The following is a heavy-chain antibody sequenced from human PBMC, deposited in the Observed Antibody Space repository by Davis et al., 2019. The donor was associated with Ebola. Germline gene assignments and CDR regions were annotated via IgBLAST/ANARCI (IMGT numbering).Heavy chain of an antibody. CDR3: ARHDFGRDGYNLPDY. CDR2: INHSGST. CDR1: GGSFSGYY. Sequence: SETLSLTCAVYGGSFSGYYWTWIRQPPGKGLEWIGEINHSGSTNYNPSLKSRLIISIDTSKNQFSLKLSSGTAADTAVYYCARHDFGRDGYNLPDYWGQGTLVTVSS. J-gene: IGHJ4*02. D-gene: IGHD5-24*01. V-gene: IGHV4-34*01.